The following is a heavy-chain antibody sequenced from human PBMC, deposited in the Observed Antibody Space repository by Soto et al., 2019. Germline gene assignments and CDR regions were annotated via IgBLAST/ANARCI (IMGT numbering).Heavy chain of an antibody. V-gene: IGHV5-51*01. CDR1: GYSFTSYW. Sequence: PGASLKISCKASGYSFTSYWIGWVRQMPGKGLEWMGIIFPGDSDTRDSPSFQGQVTISADKSISTAYLQWSSLMASDTAMYYCATLSSGYPDYWGQGTLVTVSS. CDR2: IFPGDSDT. D-gene: IGHD3-22*01. J-gene: IGHJ4*02. CDR3: ATLSSGYPDY.